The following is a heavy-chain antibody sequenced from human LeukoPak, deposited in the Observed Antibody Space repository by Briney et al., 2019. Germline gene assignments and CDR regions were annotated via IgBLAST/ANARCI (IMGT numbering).Heavy chain of an antibody. CDR2: ISSSSSTI. V-gene: IGHV3-48*02. D-gene: IGHD3-16*02. CDR3: ARESVYYDYVWGGYRHTPDAFDI. J-gene: IGHJ3*02. CDR1: GFTFSSYS. Sequence: GGSLRLSCAASGFTFSSYSMNWVRQAPGKGLEWVSYISSSSSTIYYADSVKGRFTISRDNAKNSLYLQMNSLRDEDTAVYYCARESVYYDYVWGGYRHTPDAFDIWGQGTMVTVSS.